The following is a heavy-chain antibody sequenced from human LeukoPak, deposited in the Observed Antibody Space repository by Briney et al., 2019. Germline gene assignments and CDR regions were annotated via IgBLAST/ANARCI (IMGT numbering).Heavy chain of an antibody. CDR3: ARLYYYDSSGYIEGGMDY. Sequence: GGSLRLSCAASGFTFSSYAMHWVRQAPGKGLGWVAVISYDGSNKYYADSVKGRFTISRDNSKNTLYLQMNSLRAEDTAVYYCARLYYYDSSGYIEGGMDYWGQGTLVTVSS. CDR2: ISYDGSNK. CDR1: GFTFSSYA. D-gene: IGHD3-22*01. J-gene: IGHJ4*02. V-gene: IGHV3-30*04.